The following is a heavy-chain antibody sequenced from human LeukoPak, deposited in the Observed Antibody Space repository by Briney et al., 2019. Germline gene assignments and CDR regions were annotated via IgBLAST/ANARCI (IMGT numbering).Heavy chain of an antibody. J-gene: IGHJ6*02. V-gene: IGHV4-34*01. D-gene: IGHD2-2*02. Sequence: KSSETLSLTCAVYGGSFSGYYWSWIRQPPGKGLEWIGEINHSGSTNYNPSLKSRVTISVDTSKNQFSLKLSSVTAADTAVYYCARGPYERYCSSTSCYRRGNYYGMDVWGQGTTVIVSS. CDR2: INHSGST. CDR1: GGSFSGYY. CDR3: ARGPYERYCSSTSCYRRGNYYGMDV.